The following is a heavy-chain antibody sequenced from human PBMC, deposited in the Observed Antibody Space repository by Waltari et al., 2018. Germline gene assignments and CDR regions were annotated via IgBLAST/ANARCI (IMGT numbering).Heavy chain of an antibody. CDR1: GYTFTGYY. J-gene: IGHJ4*02. V-gene: IGHV1-2*06. CDR2: NNPNSGGT. Sequence: QVQLVQSGAEVKKPGASVKVSCKASGYTFTGYYMHWVRQAPGQGLEWIGRNNPNSGGTNYAQKFQGRVTMTKDTSISTAYMELSRLRSDDTAVYYCARDLLRWDSADYWGQGTLVTVSS. D-gene: IGHD1-26*01. CDR3: ARDLLRWDSADY.